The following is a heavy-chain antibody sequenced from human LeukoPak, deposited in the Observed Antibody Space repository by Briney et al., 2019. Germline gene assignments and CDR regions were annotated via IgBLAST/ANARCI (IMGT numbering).Heavy chain of an antibody. J-gene: IGHJ4*02. CDR3: ARDGGKETRGRGLQLLWDY. V-gene: IGHV3-23*01. D-gene: IGHD3-16*01. CDR1: GFTFNTYA. CDR2: VSGSGDST. Sequence: TGGSLRLSCRASGFTFNTYAMSWVRQAPGKGLEWVSSVSGSGDSTYYADPVKGRFTISRDNTKNTLYLQMNSLRAEDTAVYYCARDGGKETRGRGLQLLWDYWGQGTLVTVSS.